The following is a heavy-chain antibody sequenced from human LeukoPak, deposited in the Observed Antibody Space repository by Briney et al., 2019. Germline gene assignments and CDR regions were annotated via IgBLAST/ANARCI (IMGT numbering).Heavy chain of an antibody. Sequence: GGSLRLSCAASGFTFRDYAMSWVRQAPGKGLDWVSGIHGSRGGTYYSHSVKGRFTVSRDNSKNTLYLQMNSLRAEDTAVYYCANGDKKRITMVRGVMQPFDYWGQGTLVTVSS. V-gene: IGHV3-23*01. CDR3: ANGDKKRITMVRGVMQPFDY. CDR1: GFTFRDYA. J-gene: IGHJ4*02. D-gene: IGHD3-10*01. CDR2: IHGSRGGT.